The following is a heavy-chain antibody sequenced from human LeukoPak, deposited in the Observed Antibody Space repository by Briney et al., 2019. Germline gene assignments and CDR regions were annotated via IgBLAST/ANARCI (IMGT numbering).Heavy chain of an antibody. CDR3: ARGLSHYDFWSGYQTDWFDP. Sequence: GGSLRLSCTASGLMLRDFAMTWVRQAPGKGLEWVSSIRISGDKTYYADSVKGRFTISRDNSKNILYLQMNSLRAEDTAVYYCARGLSHYDFWSGYQTDWFDPWGQGTLVTVSS. CDR1: GLMLRDFA. J-gene: IGHJ5*02. CDR2: IRISGDKT. D-gene: IGHD3-3*01. V-gene: IGHV3-23*01.